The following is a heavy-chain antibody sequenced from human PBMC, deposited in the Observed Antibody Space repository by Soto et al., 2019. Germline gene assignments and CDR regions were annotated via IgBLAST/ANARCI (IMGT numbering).Heavy chain of an antibody. Sequence: PGGSLRLSCAASGFTFSSYGMHWVRQAPGKGLEWVAVISYDGSNKYYADSVKGRFTISRDNSKNTLYLQMNSLRAEDTAVYYCAKDGVGSYYIDDWGQGTLVTVSS. V-gene: IGHV3-30*18. CDR3: AKDGVGSYYIDD. CDR1: GFTFSSYG. CDR2: ISYDGSNK. J-gene: IGHJ4*02. D-gene: IGHD1-26*01.